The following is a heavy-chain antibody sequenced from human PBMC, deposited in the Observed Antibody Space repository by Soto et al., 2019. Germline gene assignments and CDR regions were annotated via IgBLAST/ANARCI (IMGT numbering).Heavy chain of an antibody. J-gene: IGHJ4*02. CDR1: GGSISSSSYY. D-gene: IGHD1-26*01. Sequence: PSETLSLTCTVSGGSISSSSYYWGWIRQPPGKGLEWIGSIYYSGSTNYNPSLKSRVTMSVDTSKNQFSLKLSSVTAADTAVYYCAREREIVGAFDYWGQGTLVTVSS. V-gene: IGHV4-39*07. CDR2: IYYSGST. CDR3: AREREIVGAFDY.